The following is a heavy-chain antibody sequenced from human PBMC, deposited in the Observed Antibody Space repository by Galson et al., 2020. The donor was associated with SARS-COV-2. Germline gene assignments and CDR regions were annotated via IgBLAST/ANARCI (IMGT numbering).Heavy chain of an antibody. J-gene: IGHJ4*02. CDR3: AKDRGNDYGDQLDF. Sequence: GGSLRLSCAASGFTFSRYALAWVRQAPGKGLEWASGISGGGGSTYYVDSVKGRFTISRDTSQNTVHLQMSSLRAEDTAVYYCAKDRGNDYGDQLDFWGQGTLVTVSS. CDR1: GFTFSRYA. CDR2: ISGGGGST. D-gene: IGHD4-17*01. V-gene: IGHV3-23*01.